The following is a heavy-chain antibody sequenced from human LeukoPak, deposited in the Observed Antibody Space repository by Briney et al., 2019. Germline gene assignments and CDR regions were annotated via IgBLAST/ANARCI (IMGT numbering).Heavy chain of an antibody. D-gene: IGHD2-2*01. CDR2: SKYDGSTK. CDR3: AREEYQLRGHYYYYYGMDV. V-gene: IGHV3-74*01. CDR1: GFSLSGSW. J-gene: IGHJ6*02. Sequence: AGGSLRLSCEASGFSLSGSWMHWVRQAPGKGLMWVSQSKYDGSTKSYAASVRGRFTISRDNAKNTLYLHMDSLRAEDTAVYYCAREEYQLRGHYYYYYGMDVWGQGTTVTVSS.